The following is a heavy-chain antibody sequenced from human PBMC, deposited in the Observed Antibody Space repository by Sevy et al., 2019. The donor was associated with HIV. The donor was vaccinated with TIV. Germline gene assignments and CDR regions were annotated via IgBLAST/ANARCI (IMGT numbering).Heavy chain of an antibody. CDR2: MNPNSGNT. V-gene: IGHV1-8*01. J-gene: IGHJ6*02. CDR1: GYTFTSYD. D-gene: IGHD3-3*01. CDR3: ARGADYDFWRPRSNYGMDV. Sequence: ASVKVSCKASGYTFTSYDINWVRQATGQGLEWMGWMNPNSGNTGYAQKFQGRVTMTRNTSIGTAYMELSSLRSEDTAVYYCARGADYDFWRPRSNYGMDVWGQGTTVTVSS.